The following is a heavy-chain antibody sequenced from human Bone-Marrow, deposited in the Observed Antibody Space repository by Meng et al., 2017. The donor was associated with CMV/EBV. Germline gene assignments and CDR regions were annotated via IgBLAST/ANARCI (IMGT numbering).Heavy chain of an antibody. J-gene: IGHJ4*02. V-gene: IGHV3-7*01. CDR2: IKQDGSNK. Sequence: GGSLRLSCAASGFTFSSYWMSWVRQAPGKGLEWVANIKQDGSNKYYADSVKGRFTISRDNSKNTLYLQMNSLRAEDTAVYYCAKGSSGSPGTDYWGQGTLVTVSS. CDR1: GFTFSSYW. D-gene: IGHD1-26*01. CDR3: AKGSSGSPGTDY.